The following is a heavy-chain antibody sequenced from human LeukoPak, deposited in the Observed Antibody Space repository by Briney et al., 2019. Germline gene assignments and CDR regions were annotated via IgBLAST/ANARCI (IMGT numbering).Heavy chain of an antibody. V-gene: IGHV4-34*01. Sequence: SETLSLTCAVYGGSFSGYYWSWIRQPPGKGLEWIGEINHGGSTNYNPSLKSRVTISVDTSKNQFSLKLSSVTAADTAVYYCARGRYCSSTSCYTRYSYGFKFDIWGQGTMVTVSS. CDR3: ARGRYCSSTSCYTRYSYGFKFDI. D-gene: IGHD2-2*02. CDR1: GGSFSGYY. J-gene: IGHJ3*02. CDR2: INHGGST.